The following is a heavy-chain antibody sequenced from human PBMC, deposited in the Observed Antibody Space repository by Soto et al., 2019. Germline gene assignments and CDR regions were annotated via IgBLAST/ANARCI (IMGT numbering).Heavy chain of an antibody. CDR2: IFPGDSDV. CDR3: ARKNYAGYGGYDSAFDT. V-gene: IGHV5-51*01. CDR1: GYTCTTYL. Sequence: GESLKISCQGSGYTCTTYLVGWVRQRPGKGLDWIGNIFPGDSDVKYSPSFQGQVTISVDKSISTAYLQWNSLKASDTAVYYCARKNYAGYGGYDSAFDTWGQGTLVTVSS. D-gene: IGHD5-12*01. J-gene: IGHJ4*02.